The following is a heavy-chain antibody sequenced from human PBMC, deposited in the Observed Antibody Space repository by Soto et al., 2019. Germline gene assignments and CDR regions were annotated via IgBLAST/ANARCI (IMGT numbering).Heavy chain of an antibody. CDR1: GYTFTSYA. Sequence: QVQLVQSGAEEKKPGASVKVSCKASGYTFTSYAMHWVRQAPGQSLEWMGWINPGNGNTKYSQKFQGRITITRDTSASTAYMELNSLRSEDTAVYYCARDVAALAYWGQGTLVTVSS. D-gene: IGHD6-13*01. CDR2: INPGNGNT. CDR3: ARDVAALAY. V-gene: IGHV1-3*05. J-gene: IGHJ4*02.